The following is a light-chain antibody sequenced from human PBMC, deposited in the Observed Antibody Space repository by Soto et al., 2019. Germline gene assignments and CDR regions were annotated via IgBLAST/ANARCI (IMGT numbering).Light chain of an antibody. CDR1: SSNIGSNT. V-gene: IGLV1-44*01. J-gene: IGLJ2*01. CDR3: AAWDGSLNGDV. CDR2: SNN. Sequence: QSVLTQPPSASGTPGQRVTISCSGSSSNIGSNTVNWYQQLPGTAPKLLIYSNNQRPSGVPDRFSGSKSGTSASLAISGLQSGDEADYYCAAWDGSLNGDVFGGGTKLTVL.